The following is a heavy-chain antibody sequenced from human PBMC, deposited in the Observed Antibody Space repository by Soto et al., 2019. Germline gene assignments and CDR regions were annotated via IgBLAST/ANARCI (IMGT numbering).Heavy chain of an antibody. Sequence: GGSLRLSCAASGFTFSSYAMSWVRQAPGKGLEWVSAISGSGGSTYYADSVKGRFTISRDNSKNTLYLQMNSLRAEDTAVYYCARSQPRIFGVVPRKYYYYYYGMDVWGQGTTVTVSS. V-gene: IGHV3-23*01. D-gene: IGHD3-3*01. CDR2: ISGSGGST. CDR1: GFTFSSYA. J-gene: IGHJ6*02. CDR3: ARSQPRIFGVVPRKYYYYYYGMDV.